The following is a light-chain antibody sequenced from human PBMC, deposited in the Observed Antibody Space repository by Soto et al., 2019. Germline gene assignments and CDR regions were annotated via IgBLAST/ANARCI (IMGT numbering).Light chain of an antibody. CDR2: DVS. CDR1: SRVVGGYNY. J-gene: IGLJ1*01. CDR3: SSYTSSSIYV. Sequence: QCVLTKPASVYGSPGECITISCTGTSRVVGGYNYVSWYQQHPGKAPKLMIYDVSNRPSGVSNRFSGSKSGNTASLTISGLQAEDEADYYCSSYTSSSIYVFGTGTKVNVL. V-gene: IGLV2-14*01.